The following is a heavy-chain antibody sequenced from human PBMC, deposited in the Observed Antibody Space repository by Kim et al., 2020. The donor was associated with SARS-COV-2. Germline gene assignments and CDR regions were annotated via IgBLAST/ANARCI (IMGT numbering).Heavy chain of an antibody. CDR1: GGTFSSYA. Sequence: SVKVSCKASGGTFSSYAISWVRQAPGQGLEWMGGIIPIFGTANYAQKFQGRVTITADESTSTAYMELSSLRSEDTAVYYCARDHGNGDAYYYGMDVWGQGTTVTVSS. D-gene: IGHD1-1*01. V-gene: IGHV1-69*13. CDR3: ARDHGNGDAYYYGMDV. J-gene: IGHJ6*02. CDR2: IIPIFGTA.